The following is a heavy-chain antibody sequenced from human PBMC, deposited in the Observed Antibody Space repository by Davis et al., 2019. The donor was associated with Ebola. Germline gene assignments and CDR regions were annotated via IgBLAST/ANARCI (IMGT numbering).Heavy chain of an antibody. V-gene: IGHV1-69*05. CDR2: IIPIFGTA. CDR1: GGTFSSYA. Sequence: SVKVSCKASGGTFSSYAISWVRQAPGQGLEWMGGIIPIFGTANYAQKFQGRVTITRDTSASTAYMELSSLRSENTAVYYCARLTPTLPDYWGQGTLVTVSS. CDR3: ARLTPTLPDY. J-gene: IGHJ4*02.